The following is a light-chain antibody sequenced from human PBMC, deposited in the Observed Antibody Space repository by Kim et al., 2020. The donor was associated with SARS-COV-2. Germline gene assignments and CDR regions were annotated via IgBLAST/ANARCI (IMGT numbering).Light chain of an antibody. V-gene: IGLV3-9*01. CDR2: RDD. J-gene: IGLJ2*01. CDR1: KIGSKN. CDR3: QVWDSSIVV. Sequence: SYELTQPLSVSVALGQTASITCGGYKIGSKNVHWYQQKPGQAPVLVIYRDDKRPSGIPERFSGSNSGNTATLTISRAQAGDEADYYCQVWDSSIVVFGGGTQLTVL.